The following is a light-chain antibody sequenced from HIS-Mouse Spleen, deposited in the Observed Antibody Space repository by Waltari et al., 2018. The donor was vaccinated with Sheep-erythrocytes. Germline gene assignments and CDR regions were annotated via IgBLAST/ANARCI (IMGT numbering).Light chain of an antibody. CDR1: QSVSSSY. V-gene: IGKV3-20*01. J-gene: IGKJ4*01. Sequence: EIVLTQSPGTLSLSPGERATLSCRASQSVSSSYLAWYQQKPGQAPRLLIYGASSRATSMPDRFSVSGYGTDFTLTISRLYPEDFAVYYCQQYSSSPLTFGVVTKVEIK. CDR3: QQYSSSPLT. CDR2: GAS.